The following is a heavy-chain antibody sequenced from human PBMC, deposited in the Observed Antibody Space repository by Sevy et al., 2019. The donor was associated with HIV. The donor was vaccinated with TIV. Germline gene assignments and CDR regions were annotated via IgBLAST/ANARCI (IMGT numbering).Heavy chain of an antibody. J-gene: IGHJ5*02. V-gene: IGHV1-69*13. D-gene: IGHD1-7*01. CDR1: GGTFSSYA. CDR2: IIPIFGTA. CDR3: ASDYIPNWNYTGHWFDP. Sequence: ASVKVSCKASGGTFSSYAISWVRQAPGQGLEWMGGIIPIFGTANYAQKFQGRVTITADESTSTAYMELSSLRSEDTAVDYCASDYIPNWNYTGHWFDPWGQGTLVTVSS.